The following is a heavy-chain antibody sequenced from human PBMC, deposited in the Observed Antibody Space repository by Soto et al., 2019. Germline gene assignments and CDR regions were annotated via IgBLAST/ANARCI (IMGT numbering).Heavy chain of an antibody. D-gene: IGHD6-6*01. Sequence: QVQLVESGGGVVQPGRSLRLSCAAYGFAFSSYGMHWLRQAPGKGLEWVAVIWYDGSNKYYADSVKGRFTISRDNSKNTLYLQMNSLRAEDTAVYYCARSIAARYYFDYWGQGTLVTVSS. CDR1: GFAFSSYG. CDR2: IWYDGSNK. V-gene: IGHV3-33*01. CDR3: ARSIAARYYFDY. J-gene: IGHJ4*02.